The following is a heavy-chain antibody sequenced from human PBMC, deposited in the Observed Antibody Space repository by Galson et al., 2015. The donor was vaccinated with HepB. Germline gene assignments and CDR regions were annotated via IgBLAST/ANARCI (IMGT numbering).Heavy chain of an antibody. V-gene: IGHV1-2*06. CDR2: INPNSGDT. CDR3: ASTGSYDPRFDY. J-gene: IGHJ4*02. CDR1: GYTFTGYY. D-gene: IGHD5-12*01. Sequence: SVKVSCKASGYTFTGYYMHWVRQAPGQGLEWMGRINPNSGDTNYAQKFQGRVTMTRDTSISTAYMELSRLRSDDTAVYYCASTGSYDPRFDYWGQGTLVTVSS.